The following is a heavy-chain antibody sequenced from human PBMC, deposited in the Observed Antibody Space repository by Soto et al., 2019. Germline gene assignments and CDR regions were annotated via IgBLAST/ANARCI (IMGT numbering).Heavy chain of an antibody. Sequence: GGSLRLSCAASGFTFSSYEMNWVRQAPGKGLEWVSYISSSGSTIYYADSVKGRFTISRDNAKNSLYLQMNSMRAEDAAVYYCAREATMVRGVTSDYNWFDPWGQGTLVTVSS. CDR1: GFTFSSYE. D-gene: IGHD3-10*01. V-gene: IGHV3-48*03. CDR3: AREATMVRGVTSDYNWFDP. CDR2: ISSSGSTI. J-gene: IGHJ5*02.